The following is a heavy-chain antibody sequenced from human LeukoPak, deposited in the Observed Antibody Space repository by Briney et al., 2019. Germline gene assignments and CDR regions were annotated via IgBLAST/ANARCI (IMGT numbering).Heavy chain of an antibody. CDR3: ARDRDYDRTFDY. Sequence: ASVEVSCKASGYTFTSYGISWVRQAPGQGLEWMGWISAYNGNTNYAQKLQGRVTMTTDTSTSTAYMELRSLRSDDTAVYYCARDRDYDRTFDYWGQGTLVTVSS. CDR2: ISAYNGNT. V-gene: IGHV1-18*01. CDR1: GYTFTSYG. D-gene: IGHD3-22*01. J-gene: IGHJ4*02.